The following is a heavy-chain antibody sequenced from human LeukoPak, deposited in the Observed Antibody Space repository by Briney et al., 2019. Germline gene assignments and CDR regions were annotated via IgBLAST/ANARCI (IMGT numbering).Heavy chain of an antibody. CDR2: IYYSGST. V-gene: IGHV4-39*01. CDR1: GGSISSTSYY. Sequence: SETLSLTCTVSGGSISSTSYYWGWIRQPPWKGLEWIWSIYYSGSTYYNPSLKSRVTISVDTSKNQFSLKLSSVTAADTAVYYCARVDIRREYYYYGMDVWGQGTAVTVSS. CDR3: ARVDIRREYYYYGMDV. J-gene: IGHJ6*02. D-gene: IGHD2-2*03.